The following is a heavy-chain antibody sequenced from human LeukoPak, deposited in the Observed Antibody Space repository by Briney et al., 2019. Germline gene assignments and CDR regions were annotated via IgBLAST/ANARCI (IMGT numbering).Heavy chain of an antibody. Sequence: XVKVSCKASGGTFSSYAISWVRQAPGQGLEWMGGIITIFGTANYAQKLKDRVTITTDKSTSTAYMEMSRLRAEDTAVYYCALTTLGGLSMVRPSGQGTLVTVSS. V-gene: IGHV1-69*05. CDR2: IITIFGTA. CDR1: GGTFSSYA. J-gene: IGHJ5*02. D-gene: IGHD3-10*01. CDR3: ALTTLGGLSMVRP.